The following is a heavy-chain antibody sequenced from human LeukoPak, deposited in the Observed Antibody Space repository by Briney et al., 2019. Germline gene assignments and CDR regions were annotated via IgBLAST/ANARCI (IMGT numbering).Heavy chain of an antibody. CDR3: AREVSFTIFGVVRYYYYMDV. V-gene: IGHV4-38-2*02. D-gene: IGHD3-3*01. Sequence: SETLSLTGTGSGYSISSGYYWGWIRQPPGKGLEWIGSIYHSGSTYYNPSLKSRVTISVDTSKNQFSLKLSSVTAADTAVYYCAREVSFTIFGVVRYYYYMDVWGKGTTVTVSS. CDR2: IYHSGST. CDR1: GYSISSGYY. J-gene: IGHJ6*03.